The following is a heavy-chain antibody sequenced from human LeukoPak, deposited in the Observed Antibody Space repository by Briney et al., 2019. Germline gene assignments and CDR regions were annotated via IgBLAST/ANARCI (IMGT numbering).Heavy chain of an antibody. CDR1: AYSITSGYY. V-gene: IGHV4-38-2*02. D-gene: IGHD2-2*02. Sequence: SETLSLTCTVSAYSITSGYYWGWIRQPPGKGLEWIGSIYHSGSTYYNPSLRSRVTISVDTSKNQFSLKLSSVTAADTAVYYCAREGIVVVPAAIRYYYYYMDVWGKGTTVTVSS. J-gene: IGHJ6*03. CDR2: IYHSGST. CDR3: AREGIVVVPAAIRYYYYYMDV.